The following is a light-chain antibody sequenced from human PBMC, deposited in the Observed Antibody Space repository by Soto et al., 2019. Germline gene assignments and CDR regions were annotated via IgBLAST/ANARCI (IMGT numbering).Light chain of an antibody. CDR1: QSISSY. V-gene: IGKV1-39*01. CDR3: QQYYSYPLT. J-gene: IGKJ4*01. CDR2: AAS. Sequence: DIQMTQSPSSLSASVGDTVTLTCRASQSISSYLNWYQKKPGEAPKLLIYAASTLQSGVPSRFSGSGSGTDFTLTISCLQSEDFATYYCQQYYSYPLTFGGGTKVDIK.